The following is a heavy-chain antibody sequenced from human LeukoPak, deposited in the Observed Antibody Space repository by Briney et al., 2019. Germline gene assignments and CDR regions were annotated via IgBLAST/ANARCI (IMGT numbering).Heavy chain of an antibody. J-gene: IGHJ5*02. Sequence: GSLRLSCAASGFTVSSNYMSWIRQPPGKGLEWIGEINHSGSTNYNPSLKSRVTISVDTSKNQFSLKLSSVTAADTAVYYCARQIRWLRYWFDPWGQGTLVTVSS. CDR3: ARQIRWLRYWFDP. V-gene: IGHV4-34*01. CDR1: GFTVSSNY. D-gene: IGHD5-12*01. CDR2: INHSGST.